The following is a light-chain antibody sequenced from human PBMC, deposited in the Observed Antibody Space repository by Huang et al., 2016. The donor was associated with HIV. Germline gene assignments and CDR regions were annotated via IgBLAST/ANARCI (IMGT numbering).Light chain of an antibody. CDR2: GAS. V-gene: IGKV3-15*01. CDR3: QQYNNWPPVT. CDR1: ESVGRT. Sequence: ETVMTQSPATLFVSPGERVTLYCRASESVGRTVAWYQQRPGQAPGLLIYGASTRATGIPARFRGRGSGTEFTLTISSLQSEDLAVYYGQQYNNWPPVTFGQGTRLEIK. J-gene: IGKJ5*01.